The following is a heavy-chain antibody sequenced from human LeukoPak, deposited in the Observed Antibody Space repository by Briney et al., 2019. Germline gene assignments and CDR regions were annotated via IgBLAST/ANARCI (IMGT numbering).Heavy chain of an antibody. D-gene: IGHD6-13*01. CDR2: ISTSSNTI. CDR1: GFTFSSYY. Sequence: GGSLRLSCAASGFTFSSYYMNWVRQAPGKGLEWISYISTSSNTIYYADSVKGRFTISRDNAKNSLYLQMNSLRAEDTAVYYCARDDSGSSSSWFDYWGQGTLVTVSS. J-gene: IGHJ4*02. CDR3: ARDDSGSSSSWFDY. V-gene: IGHV3-48*04.